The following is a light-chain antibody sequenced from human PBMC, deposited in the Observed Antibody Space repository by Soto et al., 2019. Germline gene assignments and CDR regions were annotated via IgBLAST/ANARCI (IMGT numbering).Light chain of an antibody. CDR3: QQGHNWPLT. CDR1: QSINSE. CDR2: GAS. Sequence: EIVMTQSPATLSLSPGERATLSCRASQSINSELAWYQQKPGQPPRLLIYGASTRATGVSAGFTGSESDSELTLTIRGIQSEDFAVYYCQQGHNWPLTFGQGTRLEI. J-gene: IGKJ2*01. V-gene: IGKV3-15*01.